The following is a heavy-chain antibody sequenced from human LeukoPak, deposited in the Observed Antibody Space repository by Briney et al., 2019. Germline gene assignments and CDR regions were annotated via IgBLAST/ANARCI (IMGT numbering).Heavy chain of an antibody. Sequence: GASVKVSCKASGYTFTSYDINWVRQATGQGLEWMGWMNPNSGNTGYAQKFQGRVTMTRNTSISTAYMELSSLRSEDTAVYYCARAHSGSYFWSMYAFDIWDQGTMVTVSS. CDR2: MNPNSGNT. J-gene: IGHJ3*02. V-gene: IGHV1-8*01. CDR3: ARAHSGSYFWSMYAFDI. D-gene: IGHD1-26*01. CDR1: GYTFTSYD.